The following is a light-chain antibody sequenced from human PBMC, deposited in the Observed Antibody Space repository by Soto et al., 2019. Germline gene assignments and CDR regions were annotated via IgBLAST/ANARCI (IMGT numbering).Light chain of an antibody. J-gene: IGKJ1*01. CDR2: GAS. CDR1: QSVSSSY. Sequence: EIVLTQSPGTLSLSPGEGATLSCRASQSVSSSYLAWYQQKPGQAPRLLIYGASSRATGIPDRFSGGGSGTDFTLIISRLEPEDFAVYYCQQYGDSPPWTFGQGTKVEVK. CDR3: QQYGDSPPWT. V-gene: IGKV3-20*01.